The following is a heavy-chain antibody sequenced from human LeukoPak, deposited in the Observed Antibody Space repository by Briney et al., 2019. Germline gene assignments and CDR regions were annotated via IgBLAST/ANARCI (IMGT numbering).Heavy chain of an antibody. J-gene: IGHJ3*02. CDR3: ARGIVGPRTLNAFDI. CDR2: IYYSGST. V-gene: IGHV4-59*12. D-gene: IGHD1-26*01. Sequence: SETLSLTCTVSGGSISSYYWSWIRQPPGKGLEWIGYIYYSGSTNYNPSLKSRVTISVDRSKNQFSLKLSSVTAADTAVYYCARGIVGPRTLNAFDIWGQGTMVTVSS. CDR1: GGSISSYY.